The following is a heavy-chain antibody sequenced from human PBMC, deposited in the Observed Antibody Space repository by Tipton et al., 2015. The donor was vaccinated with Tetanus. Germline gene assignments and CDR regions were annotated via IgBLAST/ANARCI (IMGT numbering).Heavy chain of an antibody. Sequence: TLSLTCAVYGGSFSGYYWSWIRQPPGKGLEWIGEINHSGSTNYNPSLKSRVTISVDTSKNQFSRKLSSVTAADTAVYYCARGFLGYYGSGSYGANFDYWGQGTLVTASS. CDR2: INHSGST. CDR3: ARGFLGYYGSGSYGANFDY. CDR1: GGSFSGYY. J-gene: IGHJ4*02. V-gene: IGHV4-34*01. D-gene: IGHD3-10*01.